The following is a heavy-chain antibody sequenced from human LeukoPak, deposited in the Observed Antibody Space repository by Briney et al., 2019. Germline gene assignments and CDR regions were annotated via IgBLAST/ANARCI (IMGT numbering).Heavy chain of an antibody. V-gene: IGHV4-38-2*02. CDR3: ARLALGEVTTFDY. CDR1: GYSISSGYY. J-gene: IGHJ4*02. CDR2: IYHSGST. D-gene: IGHD4-17*01. Sequence: SETLSLTCTVSGYSISSGYYRGWIRQPPGKGLEWIGSIYHSGSTYYNPSLKSRVTISVDTSKNQFSLKLSSVTAADTAVYYCARLALGEVTTFDYWGQGTLVTVSS.